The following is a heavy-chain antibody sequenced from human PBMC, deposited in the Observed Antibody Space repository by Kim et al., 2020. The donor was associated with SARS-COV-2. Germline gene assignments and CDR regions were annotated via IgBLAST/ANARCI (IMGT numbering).Heavy chain of an antibody. CDR3: AKDHLLWFGDLGR. J-gene: IGHJ4*02. Sequence: SAGSGKGRFTITRDNSKNTLYLQRNSLRAEDTAVYYCAKDHLLWFGDLGRWGQGTLVTVSS. D-gene: IGHD3-10*01. V-gene: IGHV3-23*01.